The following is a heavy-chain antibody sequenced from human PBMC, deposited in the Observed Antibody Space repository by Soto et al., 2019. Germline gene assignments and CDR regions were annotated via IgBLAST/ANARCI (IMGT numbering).Heavy chain of an antibody. CDR1: GFTFSSYG. Sequence: PGGSLRLSCAASGFTFSSYGMHWVRQAPGKGLEWVAVIWYDGSNKYYADSVKGRFTISRDNSKNTLYLQMNSLRAEDTAVYYCARRRRYYDSSGYGMDVWGQGTTVTVSS. D-gene: IGHD3-22*01. CDR2: IWYDGSNK. J-gene: IGHJ6*02. V-gene: IGHV3-33*01. CDR3: ARRRRYYDSSGYGMDV.